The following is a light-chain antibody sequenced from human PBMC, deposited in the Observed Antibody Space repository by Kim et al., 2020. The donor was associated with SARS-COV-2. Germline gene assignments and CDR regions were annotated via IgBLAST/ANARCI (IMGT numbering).Light chain of an antibody. CDR1: QSVSSN. J-gene: IGKJ4*01. V-gene: IGKV3-15*01. Sequence: VSPGERAPLSCWASQSVSSNLAWYQQKPGQAPRLLIYGASTGATGIPARFSGSGSGTEFTLTISSLQSEDLAVYYCQQYNNWPLTFGGGTKVDIK. CDR3: QQYNNWPLT. CDR2: GAS.